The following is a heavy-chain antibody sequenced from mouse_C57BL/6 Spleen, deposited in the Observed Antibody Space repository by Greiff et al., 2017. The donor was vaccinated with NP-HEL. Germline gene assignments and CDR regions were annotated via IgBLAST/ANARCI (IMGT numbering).Heavy chain of an antibody. D-gene: IGHD1-1*01. CDR1: GFTFSNYW. V-gene: IGHV6-3*01. Sequence: EVKLVESGGGLVQPGGSMKLSCVASGFTFSNYWMNWVRQSPEKGLEWVAQIRLKSDNYATHYAESVKGRFTISRDESKSSVYLQMNNLRAEDTGIYYCTPYYYGSSYAYWGQGTLVTVSA. CDR2: IRLKSDNYAT. J-gene: IGHJ3*01. CDR3: TPYYYGSSYAY.